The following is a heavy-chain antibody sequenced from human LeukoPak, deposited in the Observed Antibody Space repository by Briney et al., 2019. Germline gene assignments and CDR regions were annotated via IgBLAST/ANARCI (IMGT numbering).Heavy chain of an antibody. CDR3: ARHGTYCRIGSCYWVDTPMVDS. CDR1: GFAASSRY. V-gene: IGHV3-66*04. D-gene: IGHD2-15*01. J-gene: IGHJ4*02. Sequence: GGPLTLFCPTSGFAASSRYMRWVPDAPGEGLVGGSFLYSWGYKYYADPVKGRFSISRDTSKNTIYLEMNSMRVEDTAVYYSARHGTYCRIGSCYWVDTPMVDSWGQGILVTVSS. CDR2: LYSWGYK.